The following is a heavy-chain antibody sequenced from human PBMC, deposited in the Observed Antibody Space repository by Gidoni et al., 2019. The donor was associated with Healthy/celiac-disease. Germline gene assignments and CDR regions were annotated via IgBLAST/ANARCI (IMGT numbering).Heavy chain of an antibody. Sequence: QVQLQESGSGLGKPSETLSLTCTVSGGSTSSYYWSWIRQPPGKGLEWIGYIYYSGSTNYNPSLKSRVTISVDTSKTRFSLKLSSVTAADTAVYYCAGGGGAARSWFDPWGQGTLVTVSS. J-gene: IGHJ5*02. CDR3: AGGGGAARSWFDP. V-gene: IGHV4-59*01. CDR2: IYYSGST. D-gene: IGHD6-6*01. CDR1: GGSTSSYY.